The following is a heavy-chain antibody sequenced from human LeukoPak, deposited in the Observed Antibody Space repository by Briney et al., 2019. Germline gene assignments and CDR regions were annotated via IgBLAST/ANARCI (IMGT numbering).Heavy chain of an antibody. D-gene: IGHD5-12*01. CDR3: ASKMRVATYLDAFDI. CDR2: IYYSGST. CDR1: GGSISSSSYY. V-gene: IGHV4-39*01. Sequence: SETLSLTCTVSGGSISSSSYYWGWIRQPPGKGLEWIGSIYYSGSTYYNPSLKSRVTISVDTSKNQFSLKLSSVTAADTAVYYCASKMRVATYLDAFDIWGQGTMVTVSS. J-gene: IGHJ3*02.